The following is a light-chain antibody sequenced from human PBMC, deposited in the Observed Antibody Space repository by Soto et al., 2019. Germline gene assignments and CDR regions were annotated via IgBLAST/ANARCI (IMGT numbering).Light chain of an antibody. CDR1: SSDVGGYNY. CDR2: EVT. Sequence: QSALTQPASVSGSPGQSITISCTGTSSDVGGYNYVSWYQQHPGKAPKLMIYEVTYRPSGVSNRFSGSKSGNTASLTISGLQAEDEADYYCSSYTITNTYVFGTGTKVTVL. CDR3: SSYTITNTYV. V-gene: IGLV2-14*01. J-gene: IGLJ1*01.